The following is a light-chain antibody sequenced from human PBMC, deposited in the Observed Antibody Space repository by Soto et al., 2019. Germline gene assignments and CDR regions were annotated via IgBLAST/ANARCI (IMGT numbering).Light chain of an antibody. CDR1: QSISGW. CDR3: QQYNSWYT. V-gene: IGKV1-5*03. CDR2: KAS. Sequence: DIQMTQSPSTLSASVGDRVTITCRASQSISGWLGWYQQKPGKAPKLLIYKASTLESGVPSRFSGSGSGTEFTLTISSLQPDDFATYYCQQYNSWYTFGQGTKLEI. J-gene: IGKJ2*01.